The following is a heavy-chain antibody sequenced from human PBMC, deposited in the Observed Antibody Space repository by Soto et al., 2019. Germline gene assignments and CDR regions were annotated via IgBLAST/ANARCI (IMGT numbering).Heavy chain of an antibody. CDR2: INHSGST. Sequence: SETLSLTCAVYGGSFSGYYWSWIRQPPGKGLEWIGEINHSGSTNYNPSLKSRVTISVDTSKNQFSLKLSSVTAADTAVYYCARGRTAYDYVWGSYRGNWFDPWGQGTLVTAPQ. V-gene: IGHV4-34*01. J-gene: IGHJ5*02. CDR3: ARGRTAYDYVWGSYRGNWFDP. CDR1: GGSFSGYY. D-gene: IGHD3-16*02.